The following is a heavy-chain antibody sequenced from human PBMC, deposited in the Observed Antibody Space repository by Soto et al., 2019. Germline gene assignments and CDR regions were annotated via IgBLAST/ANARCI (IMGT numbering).Heavy chain of an antibody. V-gene: IGHV3-23*01. J-gene: IGHJ4*02. Sequence: GGSLRLSCAASGFTFSSYAMSWVRQAPGKGLEWVSAISGSGGSTYYADSVKGRFTISRDNSKNTLYLQMNSLRAEDTAVYYCANGDLQPGYSSGWYAPDFDYWGQGTLVTVSS. CDR1: GFTFSSYA. CDR3: ANGDLQPGYSSGWYAPDFDY. CDR2: ISGSGGST. D-gene: IGHD6-19*01.